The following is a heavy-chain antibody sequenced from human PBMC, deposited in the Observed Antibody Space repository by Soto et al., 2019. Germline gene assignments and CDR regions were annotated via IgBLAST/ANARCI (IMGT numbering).Heavy chain of an antibody. D-gene: IGHD3-10*01. J-gene: IGHJ4*02. V-gene: IGHV1-69*13. CDR2: IIPIFGTA. Sequence: GASVKVSCTASGGTFSSYAISWVRQAPGQGLEWMGGIIPIFGTANYAQKFQGRVTITADESTSTAYMELSSLRSEDTAVYYCARGPMVRGVIRFPYFNYWGQGTLVTVSS. CDR3: ARGPMVRGVIRFPYFNY. CDR1: GGTFSSYA.